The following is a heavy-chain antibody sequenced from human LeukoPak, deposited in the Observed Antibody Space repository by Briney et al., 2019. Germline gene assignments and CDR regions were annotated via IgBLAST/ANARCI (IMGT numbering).Heavy chain of an antibody. V-gene: IGHV3-30*02. CDR3: AKDRFFDILTGLDAFDI. Sequence: GGSLRLSCAASGFTFSSYGMHWVRQAPGKGLEWVAFIRYDGSNKYYADSVKGRFTISRDNSKNTLYLQMNSLRAEDTAVYYCAKDRFFDILTGLDAFDIWGQGTMVTVSS. CDR2: IRYDGSNK. J-gene: IGHJ3*02. D-gene: IGHD3-9*01. CDR1: GFTFSSYG.